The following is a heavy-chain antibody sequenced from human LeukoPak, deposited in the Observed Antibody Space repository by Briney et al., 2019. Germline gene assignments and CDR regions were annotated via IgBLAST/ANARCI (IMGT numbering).Heavy chain of an antibody. J-gene: IGHJ4*02. Sequence: GASVKVSCKASGGTFSSYAISWVRQAPGQGLEWMGGIIPIFGTANYAQKFQGRATITADESTSTAYMELSSLRSEDTAVYYCARDRYCSGGSCYIYFDYWGQGTLATVSS. CDR3: ARDRYCSGGSCYIYFDY. V-gene: IGHV1-69*13. D-gene: IGHD2-15*01. CDR1: GGTFSSYA. CDR2: IIPIFGTA.